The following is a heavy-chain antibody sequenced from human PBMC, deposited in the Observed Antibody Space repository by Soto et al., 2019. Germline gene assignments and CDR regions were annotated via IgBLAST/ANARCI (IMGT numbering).Heavy chain of an antibody. V-gene: IGHV3-21*05. CDR1: GFTFNTHG. CDR3: ARDGYYNVDY. D-gene: IGHD3-9*01. Sequence: GGSLRLSCAASGFTFNTHGMHWVRQAPGKGLEWISYISARSNDIQYTESVKGRFNISRDNAENSLYLQMNSLRAEDTALYYCARDGYYNVDYWGQGTLVTVSS. CDR2: ISARSNDI. J-gene: IGHJ4*02.